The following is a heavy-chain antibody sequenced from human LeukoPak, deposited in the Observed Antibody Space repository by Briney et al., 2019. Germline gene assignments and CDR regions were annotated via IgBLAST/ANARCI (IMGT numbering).Heavy chain of an antibody. V-gene: IGHV1-69*01. CDR1: GGTFSSYA. D-gene: IGHD1-1*01. Sequence: ASVKVSCKASGGTFSSYAISWVRQAPGQGLEWMGGIIPIFGTANYAQKFQGRVTITADESTSTAYMELSSLRSEDTAVYYCARVLERRLDYYYGMDVWGQGTTVTVS. CDR2: IIPIFGTA. CDR3: ARVLERRLDYYYGMDV. J-gene: IGHJ6*02.